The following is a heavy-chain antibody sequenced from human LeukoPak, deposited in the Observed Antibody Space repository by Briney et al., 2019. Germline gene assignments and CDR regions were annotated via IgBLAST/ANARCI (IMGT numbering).Heavy chain of an antibody. D-gene: IGHD2/OR15-2a*01. CDR1: EFIFSNYW. V-gene: IGHV3-7*01. Sequence: GGSLRLSCEASEFIFSNYWMSWVRQAPGRGLEWVANIKEDGGDKYYVDSVKGRFTISRDNAKRSLYLQMSSLRAEDTAVYYWARDTFRGDLDYWGQGTLVTVSS. CDR2: IKEDGGDK. J-gene: IGHJ4*02. CDR3: ARDTFRGDLDY.